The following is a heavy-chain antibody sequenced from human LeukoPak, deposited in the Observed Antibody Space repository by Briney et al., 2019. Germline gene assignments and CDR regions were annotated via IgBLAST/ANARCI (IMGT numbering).Heavy chain of an antibody. CDR3: AVLKSGSYPY. J-gene: IGHJ4*02. D-gene: IGHD3-10*01. CDR2: IYYSGST. Sequence: SETLSLTCTVSGGSICSYYWSWIRQPPGKGLEWIGYIYYSGSTNYNPSLKSRVTISVDTSKNQFSLKLSSVTAADTAVYYCAVLKSGSYPYWGQGTLVTVSS. CDR1: GGSICSYY. V-gene: IGHV4-59*08.